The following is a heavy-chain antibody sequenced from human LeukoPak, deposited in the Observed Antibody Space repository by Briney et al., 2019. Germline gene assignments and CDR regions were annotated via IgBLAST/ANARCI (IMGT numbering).Heavy chain of an antibody. CDR2: INPNNSGT. J-gene: IGHJ3*02. D-gene: IGHD4-23*01. CDR3: ASPVVTDAFDI. V-gene: IGHV1-2*02. CDR1: RYTFTGYY. Sequence: ASVKVSCKASRYTFTGYYMHWVRQAPGQGLEWMGWINPNNSGTNYAQKFQGRVTMTRDTSISTAYMEMSRLRSDDTAVYYCASPVVTDAFDIWGQGTMVTVSS.